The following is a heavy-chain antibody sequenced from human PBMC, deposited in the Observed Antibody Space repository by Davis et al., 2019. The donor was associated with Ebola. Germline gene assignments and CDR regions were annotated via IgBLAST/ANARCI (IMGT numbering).Heavy chain of an antibody. J-gene: IGHJ2*01. CDR1: GFTFSSYG. CDR3: AREGDWYFDL. V-gene: IGHV3-33*01. Sequence: GESLKISCAASGFTFSSYGMHWVRQAPGKGLEWVAVIWYDGSNKYYADSVKGRFTISRDNSKNTLYLQMNSLRAEDTAVYYCAREGDWYFDLWGRGTLVTVSS. CDR2: IWYDGSNK.